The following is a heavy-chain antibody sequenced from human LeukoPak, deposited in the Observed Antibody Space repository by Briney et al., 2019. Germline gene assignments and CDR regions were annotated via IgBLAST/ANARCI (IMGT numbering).Heavy chain of an antibody. D-gene: IGHD6-13*01. CDR3: ARTKLVLDYYYGMDV. CDR2: INHSGST. CDR1: GGSFSGYY. V-gene: IGHV4-34*01. J-gene: IGHJ6*02. Sequence: PSETLSLTCAVYGGSFSGYYWSWIRQPPGKGLEWIGEINHSGSTNYNPSLKSRVTISVDTSKNQFSLKLSSVTAADTAVYYCARTKLVLDYYYGMDVWGQGTTVTASS.